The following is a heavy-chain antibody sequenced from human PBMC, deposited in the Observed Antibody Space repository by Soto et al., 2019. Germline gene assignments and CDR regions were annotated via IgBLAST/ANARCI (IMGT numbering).Heavy chain of an antibody. J-gene: IGHJ3*02. D-gene: IGHD6-19*01. CDR1: GYTFTTYY. CDR3: ARESLAVAGTGGGFDI. V-gene: IGHV1-46*01. CDR2: IYPSGGST. Sequence: ASVKISCKASGYTFTTYYMHWVRQAPGQGLEWMGIIYPSGGSTSYAQKFQGRVTMTRDTSTSTVYMELSSLRSEDTAVYYCARESLAVAGTGGGFDIWRQVTTVTVS.